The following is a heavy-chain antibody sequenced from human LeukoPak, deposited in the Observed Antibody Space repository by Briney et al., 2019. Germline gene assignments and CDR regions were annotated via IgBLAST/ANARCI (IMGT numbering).Heavy chain of an antibody. Sequence: SQTLSLTCAVSGVSISSGGYSWRWIRQPPGKGLEWIGYIYHSGSTYYNPSLKSRVTISVDRSKNQFSLKLSSVTAADTAVYYCARFDYGGNARHFDYWGQGILVTVSS. D-gene: IGHD4-23*01. J-gene: IGHJ4*02. CDR3: ARFDYGGNARHFDY. CDR1: GVSISSGGYS. CDR2: IYHSGST. V-gene: IGHV4-30-2*01.